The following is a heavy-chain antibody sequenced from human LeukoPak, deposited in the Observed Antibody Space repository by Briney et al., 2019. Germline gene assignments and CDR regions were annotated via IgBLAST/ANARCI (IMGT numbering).Heavy chain of an antibody. J-gene: IGHJ4*02. V-gene: IGHV4-59*08. CDR2: IYYSGST. D-gene: IGHD5-24*01. CDR3: ARHRLRWYFDY. Sequence: SETLSLTCTVSGGSISSYYWSWIRQPPGKGLEWIGYIYYSGSTNYNPSLKSRVTISVDTSKNQFSLKLSSVTAADTAVYYCARHRLRWYFDYWGQGTLVTVSS. CDR1: GGSISSYY.